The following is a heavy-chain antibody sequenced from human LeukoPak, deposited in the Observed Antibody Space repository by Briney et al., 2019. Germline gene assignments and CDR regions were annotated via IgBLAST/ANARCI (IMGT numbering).Heavy chain of an antibody. Sequence: GGSLRLSCAASGFTFSSYGMHWVRQAPGKGVEWVAVIWYDGSNNYYADSVKGRFTISRDNSKNTLYLQMNSLRAEDTAVYSCARGITIFGVVTRPDYWGQGTLVTVSS. CDR2: IWYDGSNN. J-gene: IGHJ4*02. CDR3: ARGITIFGVVTRPDY. V-gene: IGHV3-33*01. CDR1: GFTFSSYG. D-gene: IGHD3-3*01.